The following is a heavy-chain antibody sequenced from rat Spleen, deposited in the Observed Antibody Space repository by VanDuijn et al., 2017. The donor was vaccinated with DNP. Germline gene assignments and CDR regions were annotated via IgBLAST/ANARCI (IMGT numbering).Heavy chain of an antibody. J-gene: IGHJ2*01. Sequence: EVQLVESGGGLVQPGRSLKLSCTASGFTFSDYYMAWVRQAPTKGLEWVAYISTSGSRTYYRDSVKGRFTISRDNAKSTLYLQMDSLRSEDTAPYYCAKWSPGDYWGQGVMVTVAS. CDR3: AKWSPGDY. D-gene: IGHD1-4*01. CDR1: GFTFSDYY. V-gene: IGHV5-27*01. CDR2: ISTSGSRT.